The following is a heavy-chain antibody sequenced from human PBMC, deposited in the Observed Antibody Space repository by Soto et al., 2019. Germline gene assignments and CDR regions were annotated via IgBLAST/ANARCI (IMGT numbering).Heavy chain of an antibody. Sequence: QVQLVQSGAEVKKPGSSVKVSCKASGGTFSSYTISWVRQAPGQGLEWMGRIIPILGIANYAQKFQGRVTITADKSTSAAYMELSSMRSEDTAVYYCASTNCSSTSCYETYYYYYMDVWGKGTTVTVSS. V-gene: IGHV1-69*02. J-gene: IGHJ6*03. CDR2: IIPILGIA. CDR3: ASTNCSSTSCYETYYYYYMDV. CDR1: GGTFSSYT. D-gene: IGHD2-2*01.